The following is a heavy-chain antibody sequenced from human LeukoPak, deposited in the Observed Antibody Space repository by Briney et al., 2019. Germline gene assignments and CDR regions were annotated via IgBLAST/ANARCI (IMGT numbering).Heavy chain of an antibody. CDR2: INHSGST. V-gene: IGHV4-34*01. D-gene: IGHD3-3*01. CDR1: GGSFSGNY. J-gene: IGHJ4*02. CDR3: ARASGFRTKTIDY. Sequence: PSETLSLTCAAYGGSFSGNYWSWVRQPPGKGLEWIGEINHSGSTNYNPSLKSRVTISVDTSKNQFSLKLSSVTAADTAVYYCARASGFRTKTIDYWGQGTLVTVSS.